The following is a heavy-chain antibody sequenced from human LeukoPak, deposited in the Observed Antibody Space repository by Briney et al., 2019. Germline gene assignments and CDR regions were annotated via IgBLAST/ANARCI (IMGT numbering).Heavy chain of an antibody. CDR3: AGGTGRTYYYYYMDV. Sequence: PSETLSLTCTVSGGSISSSYWSWIRQPPGKGLEWIGYIYYSGSTNYNPSLKSRVTISVDTSKNPFSLKLSSVTAADTAVYYCAGGTGRTYYYYYMDVWGKGTTVTISS. CDR2: IYYSGST. V-gene: IGHV4-59*01. J-gene: IGHJ6*03. CDR1: GGSISSSY. D-gene: IGHD1-7*01.